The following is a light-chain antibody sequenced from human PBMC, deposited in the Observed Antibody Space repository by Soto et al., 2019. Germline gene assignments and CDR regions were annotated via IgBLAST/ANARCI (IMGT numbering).Light chain of an antibody. CDR2: GAS. V-gene: IGKV3-20*01. CDR1: ESVSTSY. J-gene: IGKJ3*01. CDR3: QHYGTSAH. Sequence: EIVLTQSPGTLSLSPGERATLSCRASESVSTSYLAWYQQKPGQAPRLLIYGASGRATGIPDRFSVRASGTYFTLSSRRLKPQDFALYYCQHYGTSAHFGPGTKFDIK.